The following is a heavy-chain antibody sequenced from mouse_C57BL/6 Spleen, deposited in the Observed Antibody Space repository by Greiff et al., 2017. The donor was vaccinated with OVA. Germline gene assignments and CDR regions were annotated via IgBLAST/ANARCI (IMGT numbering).Heavy chain of an antibody. Sequence: QVQLQQPGAELVKPGASVKLSCKASGYTFTSYWMHWVKQRPGQGLEWIGMIHPNSGSTNYNEKFKSKATLTVDKSSSTAYMQLSSLTSEDSAVYYCARGFNYYGSSYGYFDVWGTGTTVTVSS. CDR1: GYTFTSYW. V-gene: IGHV1-64*01. CDR2: IHPNSGST. J-gene: IGHJ1*03. D-gene: IGHD1-1*01. CDR3: ARGFNYYGSSYGYFDV.